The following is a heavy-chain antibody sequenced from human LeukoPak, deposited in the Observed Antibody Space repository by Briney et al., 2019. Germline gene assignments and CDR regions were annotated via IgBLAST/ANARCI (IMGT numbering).Heavy chain of an antibody. D-gene: IGHD2-2*01. CDR3: ARGIVVGRNWFDP. J-gene: IGHJ5*02. V-gene: IGHV3-74*01. CDR2: INSDGSST. Sequence: QTGGSLRLSCAVSGFTFSSYWMHWVRQAPGKGLVWVSRINSDGSSTSYADSVKGRFTISRDNAKNTLYLQMNSLRAEDTAVYYCARGIVVGRNWFDPWGQGTLVTVSS. CDR1: GFTFSSYW.